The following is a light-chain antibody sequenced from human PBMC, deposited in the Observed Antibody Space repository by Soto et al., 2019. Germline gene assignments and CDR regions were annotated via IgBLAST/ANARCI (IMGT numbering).Light chain of an antibody. V-gene: IGKV1-5*03. CDR1: QSICSW. CDR3: LLYSGFFLT. Sequence: EIQMTQSPSTLSESVGDRVTITCRASQSICSWLAWYQQKPGKAPNLLIYQASTLESGVSSRFSGSGSGTEFTLTISSLLPEDCATYYCLLYSGFFLTVGAGTKVEIK. CDR2: QAS. J-gene: IGKJ4*01.